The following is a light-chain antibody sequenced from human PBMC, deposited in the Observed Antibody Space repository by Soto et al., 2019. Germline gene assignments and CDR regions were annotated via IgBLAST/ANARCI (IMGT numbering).Light chain of an antibody. V-gene: IGKV3-11*01. J-gene: IGKJ2*01. CDR1: QSVSSY. CDR2: DAS. CDR3: QQRFNWPRFT. Sequence: EIVLTQSPATLSLSPGERATLSCRASQSVSSYLAWYQQKPGQAPRLLIYDASNRASGIPVRFSGGGSGTYFTLTISSLEPEDFAVYYCQQRFNWPRFTFGQGTKLEIK.